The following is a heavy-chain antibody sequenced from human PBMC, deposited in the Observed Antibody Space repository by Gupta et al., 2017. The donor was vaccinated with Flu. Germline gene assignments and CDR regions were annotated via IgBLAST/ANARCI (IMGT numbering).Heavy chain of an antibody. D-gene: IGHD2-2*01. Sequence: EWVGCVRSKAYGGKADYAASVNGRFTISRDDSKSIAYLQMNSLKTEDTAVYYCSRAGIYCGSTSCYVGWFDPWGQGTLVTVSS. CDR3: SRAGIYCGSTSCYVGWFDP. J-gene: IGHJ5*02. CDR2: VRSKAYGGKA. V-gene: IGHV3-49*02.